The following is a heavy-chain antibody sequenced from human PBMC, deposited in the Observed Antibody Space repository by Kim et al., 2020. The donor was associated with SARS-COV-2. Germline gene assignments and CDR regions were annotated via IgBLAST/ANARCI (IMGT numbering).Heavy chain of an antibody. CDR2: ISYDGSNK. J-gene: IGHJ4*02. Sequence: GGSLRLSCAASGFTFSSYAMHWVRQAPGKGLEWVAVISYDGSNKYYADSVKGRFTISRDNSKNTLYLEMNSLRAEDTAVYYCARAAGGSYYASFDYWGQGTLVTVSS. D-gene: IGHD1-26*01. CDR1: GFTFSSYA. CDR3: ARAAGGSYYASFDY. V-gene: IGHV3-30*04.